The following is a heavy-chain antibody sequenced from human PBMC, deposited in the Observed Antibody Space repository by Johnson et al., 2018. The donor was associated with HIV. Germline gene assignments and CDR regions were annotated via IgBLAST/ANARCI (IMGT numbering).Heavy chain of an antibody. V-gene: IGHV3-30*04. D-gene: IGHD6-13*01. Sequence: QEQLVESGGGVVQPGRSLRLSCAASGFTFSSYAMHWVRQAPGKGLEWVAVISYDGSNKYYADSVKGRLTISRDNSKNTLYLQMSSLRAEDTAVYYCAKDREAWYISRWSPTDAFDIWGQGTMVTVSS. J-gene: IGHJ3*02. CDR2: ISYDGSNK. CDR1: GFTFSSYA. CDR3: AKDREAWYISRWSPTDAFDI.